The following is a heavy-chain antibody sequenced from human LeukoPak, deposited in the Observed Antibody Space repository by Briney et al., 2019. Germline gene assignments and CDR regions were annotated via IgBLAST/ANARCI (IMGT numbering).Heavy chain of an antibody. J-gene: IGHJ3*02. V-gene: IGHV4-59*12. D-gene: IGHD6-13*01. CDR2: IYYSGST. CDR1: GGSISSYY. Sequence: PSETLSLTCTVSGGSISSYYWSWIRQPPGKGLEWIGYIYYSGSTNYNPSLKSRVTMSVDTSKNQFSLKLSSVTAADTAVYYCAAGYSSSWFHAFDIWGQGTMVTVSS. CDR3: AAGYSSSWFHAFDI.